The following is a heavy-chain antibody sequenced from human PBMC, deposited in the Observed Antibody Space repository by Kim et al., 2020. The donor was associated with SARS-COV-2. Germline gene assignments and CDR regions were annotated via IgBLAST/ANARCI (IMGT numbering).Heavy chain of an antibody. J-gene: IGHJ6*02. CDR1: GYSFTSYW. D-gene: IGHD3-16*01. Sequence: GESLKISCKGFGYSFTSYWISWVRQMPGKGLEWMGRIDPSDSYTNYSPSFQGHVSISADKSFSSAYLQWSSLKASDTAVYYCAILLGGVFRGGLYYSGMDVWGQGTTVTVSS. V-gene: IGHV5-10-1*01. CDR3: AILLGGVFRGGLYYSGMDV. CDR2: IDPSDSYT.